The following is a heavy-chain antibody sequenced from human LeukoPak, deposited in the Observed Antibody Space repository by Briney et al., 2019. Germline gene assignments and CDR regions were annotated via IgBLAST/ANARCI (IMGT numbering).Heavy chain of an antibody. Sequence: PSXTLSLTCGVSGGSISTSNYYWGWIRQPPGKGLEWIANIYYSGRTYYNPSLKSRITISMDTSKNQFSLKLSSVTAADTAVYYCARLYYYDSSGPPLWGQGTLVTVSS. CDR3: ARLYYYDSSGPPL. CDR2: IYYSGRT. CDR1: GGSISTSNYY. J-gene: IGHJ4*02. V-gene: IGHV4-39*01. D-gene: IGHD3-22*01.